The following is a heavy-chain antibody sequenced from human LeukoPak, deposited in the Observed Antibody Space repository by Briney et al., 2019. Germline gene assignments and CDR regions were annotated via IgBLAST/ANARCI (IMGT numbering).Heavy chain of an antibody. CDR2: IRQDGSDK. D-gene: IGHD7-27*01. CDR3: ARDSNWGFAH. Sequence: GGSLRLSREASGFTFNSYRWVRQAPGKGLEWVSFIRQDGSDKYYADSVKGRFTISRDNSMNTLYLQMNSLRAEDTAVYYCARDSNWGFAHWGQGALVTVAS. CDR1: GFTFNSYR. V-gene: IGHV3-30*02. J-gene: IGHJ4*02.